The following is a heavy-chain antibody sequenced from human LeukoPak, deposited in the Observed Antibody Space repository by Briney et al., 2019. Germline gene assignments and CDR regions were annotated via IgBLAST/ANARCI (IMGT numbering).Heavy chain of an antibody. J-gene: IGHJ6*03. CDR2: IYYSGST. D-gene: IGHD3-22*01. V-gene: IGHV4-39*07. Sequence: SETLSLTCTVSGGSISSSSYYWGWIRQPPGKGLEWIGSIYYSGSTYYNPSLESRVTISVDTSKNQFSLKLSSVTAADTAVYYCARAGSGYPAYYYYYYYYMDVWGKGTTVTVSS. CDR3: ARAGSGYPAYYYYYYYYMDV. CDR1: GGSISSSSYY.